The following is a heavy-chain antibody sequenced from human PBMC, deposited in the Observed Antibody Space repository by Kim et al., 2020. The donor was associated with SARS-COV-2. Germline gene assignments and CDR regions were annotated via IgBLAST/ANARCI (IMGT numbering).Heavy chain of an antibody. J-gene: IGHJ4*02. Sequence: SETLSLTCTVSGGSISSSSYYWGWIRQPPGKGLEWIGSIYYSGSTYYNPSLKSRVTISVDTSKNQFSLKLSSVTAADTAVYYCARRGDGYEVDYWGQGTLVTVSS. V-gene: IGHV4-39*07. CDR2: IYYSGST. CDR3: ARRGDGYEVDY. CDR1: GGSISSSSYY. D-gene: IGHD5-12*01.